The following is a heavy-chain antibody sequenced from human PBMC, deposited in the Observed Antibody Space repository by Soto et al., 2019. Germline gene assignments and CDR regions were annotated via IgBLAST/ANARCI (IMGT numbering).Heavy chain of an antibody. J-gene: IGHJ5*02. D-gene: IGHD2-15*01. CDR2: IYYSGST. CDR3: ARGTVAATLGWFDP. Sequence: QVQLQESGPGLVKPSETLSLTCTVSGGSISSYYWSWIRQPPGKGLEWIGYIYYSGSTNYNPSLKSRVTISVDTSKNQFSLKLSSVTAADTAVYYCARGTVAATLGWFDPWGQGTLVTVSS. V-gene: IGHV4-59*01. CDR1: GGSISSYY.